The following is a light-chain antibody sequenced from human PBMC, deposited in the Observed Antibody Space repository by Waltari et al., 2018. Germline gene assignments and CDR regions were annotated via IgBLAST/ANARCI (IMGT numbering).Light chain of an antibody. J-gene: IGKJ2*01. CDR3: QQYNSYHT. CDR1: QSISTG. CDR2: KAS. Sequence: DIQMTQSPSTLSASVGDRITITCRASQSISTGLAWYQQKPGKAPKLLIYKASNLESGVPSRFSGSGSGTEFTLTISSLQPDDFATYYCQQYNSYHTFGQGTKLEIK. V-gene: IGKV1-5*03.